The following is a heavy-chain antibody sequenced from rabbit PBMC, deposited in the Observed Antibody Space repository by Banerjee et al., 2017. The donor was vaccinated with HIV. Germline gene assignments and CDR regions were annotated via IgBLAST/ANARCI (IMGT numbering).Heavy chain of an antibody. V-gene: IGHV1S40*01. CDR3: ARNLGDWRNL. CDR1: GFSFSSVYW. J-gene: IGHJ4*01. CDR2: INTGSGYT. D-gene: IGHD5-1*01. Sequence: QSLEESGGDLVKPGASLTLTCTASGFSFSSVYWIYWVRQAPGKGLEWIGYINTGSGYTDYASWAKGRFTISKTSSTTVTLQMTSLTGADTATYFCARNLGDWRNLWGPGTLVTVS.